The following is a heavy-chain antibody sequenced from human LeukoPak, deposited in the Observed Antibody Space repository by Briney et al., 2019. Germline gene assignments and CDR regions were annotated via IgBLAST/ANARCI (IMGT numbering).Heavy chain of an antibody. CDR3: AKDCGSYWRLVEYFDY. V-gene: IGHV3-23*01. CDR2: ISGSGGST. J-gene: IGHJ4*02. CDR1: GFTFSSYA. D-gene: IGHD1-26*01. Sequence: PGGSLRLSCAASGFTFSSYAMSWVRQAPGKGLEWVSAISGSGGSTYYADSVKGRFTISGDNSKNTLYLQMNSLRAEDTAVYYCAKDCGSYWRLVEYFDYWGQGTLVTVSS.